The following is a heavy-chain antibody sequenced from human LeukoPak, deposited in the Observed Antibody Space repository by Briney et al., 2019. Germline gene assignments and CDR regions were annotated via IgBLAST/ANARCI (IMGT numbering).Heavy chain of an antibody. J-gene: IGHJ6*02. D-gene: IGHD3-10*02. CDR2: IYYSGST. CDR3: ARVSLMSYYYYGMDV. Sequence: SETVSLTCTVSGGSISSGDYYWSWIRQPPGKGLEWIGYIYYSGSTYYNPSLKSRVTISVDTSKNQFSLKLSSVTAADTAVYYCARVSLMSYYYYGMDVWGQGTTVTVSS. CDR1: GGSISSGDYY. V-gene: IGHV4-30-4*01.